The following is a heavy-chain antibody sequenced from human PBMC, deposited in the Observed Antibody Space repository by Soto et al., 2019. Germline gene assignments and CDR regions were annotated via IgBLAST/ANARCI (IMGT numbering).Heavy chain of an antibody. V-gene: IGHV4-34*01. CDR3: AGNPLERSQYYFDY. D-gene: IGHD3-3*01. J-gene: IGHJ4*02. CDR1: GGSFSGYY. Sequence: PSETLSLTCAVYGGSFSGYYWSWIRQPPGKGLEWIGEINHSGSTNYNPSLKSRVTISVDTSKNQFSLKLSSVTAADTAVYYCAGNPLERSQYYFDYWGQGTLVTVSS. CDR2: INHSGST.